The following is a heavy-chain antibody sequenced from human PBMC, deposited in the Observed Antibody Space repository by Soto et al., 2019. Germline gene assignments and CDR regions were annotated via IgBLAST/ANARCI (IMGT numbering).Heavy chain of an antibody. J-gene: IGHJ6*02. CDR3: ARSPLRSLLLFYYYGMDV. Sequence: GGSLRLSCAASGFTFSSYAMHWVRQAPGKGLEWVAVISYDGSNKYYADSVKGRFTISRDNSKNTLYLQMNSLRAEDTAVYYCARSPLRSLLLFYYYGMDVWGQGTTVTVSS. D-gene: IGHD2-15*01. CDR1: GFTFSSYA. V-gene: IGHV3-30-3*01. CDR2: ISYDGSNK.